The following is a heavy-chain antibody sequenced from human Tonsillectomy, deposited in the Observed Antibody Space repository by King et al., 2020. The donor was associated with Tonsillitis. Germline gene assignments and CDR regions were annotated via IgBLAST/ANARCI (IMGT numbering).Heavy chain of an antibody. D-gene: IGHD2-2*01. V-gene: IGHV3-23*04. Sequence: VQLVESGGGLVQPGGSLRLSCAASGFTFSSYAMSWVRQAPGKGLEWVSAISGSGGSTYYADSVNGRFTISRDNSKNTLYLQMNSLRAEDTAVYYCAKGGCSSTSCYYDCDYWGQGTLVTVSS. CDR3: AKGGCSSTSCYYDCDY. CDR1: GFTFSSYA. J-gene: IGHJ4*02. CDR2: ISGSGGST.